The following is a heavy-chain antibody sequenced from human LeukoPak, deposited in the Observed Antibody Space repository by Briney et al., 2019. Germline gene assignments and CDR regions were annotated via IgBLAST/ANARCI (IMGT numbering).Heavy chain of an antibody. V-gene: IGHV3-48*03. CDR2: ISSSGSTI. CDR3: AREKGVFRYSSGNDAFGI. J-gene: IGHJ3*02. D-gene: IGHD6-19*01. Sequence: GGSLRLSCAASGFTFSSYEMNWVRQAPGKGLEWVSYISSSGSTIYYADSVKGRFTISRDSAKNSLYLQMNSLRAEDTAVYYCAREKGVFRYSSGNDAFGIWGQGTMVTVSS. CDR1: GFTFSSYE.